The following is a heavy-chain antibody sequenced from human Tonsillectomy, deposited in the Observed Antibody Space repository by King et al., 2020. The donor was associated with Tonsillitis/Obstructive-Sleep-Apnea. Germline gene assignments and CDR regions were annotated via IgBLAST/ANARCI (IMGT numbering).Heavy chain of an antibody. Sequence: QLVQSGSELKKPGASVKVSCKASGYTFTSYAMNWVRQAPGQRLEWMGWINTNTGNPTYAQGFTGRFVFSLDTSVTTAYLQISSLKAGDTAVYYCAREVVPLWDYELWSGDPHAFEIWGQGTMVTVSS. J-gene: IGHJ3*02. CDR1: GYTFTSYA. CDR2: INTNTGNP. V-gene: IGHV7-4-1*02. CDR3: AREVVPLWDYELWSGDPHAFEI. D-gene: IGHD3-3*01.